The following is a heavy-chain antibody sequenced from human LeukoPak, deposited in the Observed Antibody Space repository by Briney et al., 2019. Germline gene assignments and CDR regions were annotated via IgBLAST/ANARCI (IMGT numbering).Heavy chain of an antibody. CDR1: GGSLSSYY. CDR3: ARISSSNWYNERGAFDV. J-gene: IGHJ3*01. V-gene: IGHV4-59*01. CDR2: VYYTGST. Sequence: SETLSLTCTVSGGSLSSYYWSWVRQPPGKGLEWIGFVYYTGSTNYSPSLKSRVTISVDTSKNQFSLKLRSVTAADTAVYYCARISSSNWYNERGAFDVWGQGTMVTVSS. D-gene: IGHD6-13*01.